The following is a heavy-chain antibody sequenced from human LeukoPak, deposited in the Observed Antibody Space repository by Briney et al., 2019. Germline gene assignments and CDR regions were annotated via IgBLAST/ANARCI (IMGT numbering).Heavy chain of an antibody. V-gene: IGHV4-39*01. D-gene: IGHD3-22*01. CDR2: IYYSGNT. CDR3: ARGIALDYYDSSGYWAY. Sequence: PSETPSLTCTVSGGSSSSTIYYWGWIRQPPGKGLEWIGSIYYSGNTYYNPSLQSRVTISGDTSKNQFSLKLKSVTAADTAIYYCARGIALDYYDSSGYWAYWGQGTLVTVSS. J-gene: IGHJ4*02. CDR1: GGSSSSTIYY.